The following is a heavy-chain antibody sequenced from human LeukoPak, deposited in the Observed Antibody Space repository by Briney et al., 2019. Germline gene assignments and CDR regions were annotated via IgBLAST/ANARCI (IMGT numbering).Heavy chain of an antibody. D-gene: IGHD6-19*01. Sequence: GGSLRLSCAASGFTFSDYSVNWVRQAPGRGLEWVSSITGSGTYTYYADSVRGRFTLARDNARNSLYLQMNSLRAEDTAVYYCVRDKAGSTPNYYYSMDVWGTGTTVTVPS. CDR2: ITGSGTYT. V-gene: IGHV3-21*01. CDR3: VRDKAGSTPNYYYSMDV. CDR1: GFTFSDYS. J-gene: IGHJ6*03.